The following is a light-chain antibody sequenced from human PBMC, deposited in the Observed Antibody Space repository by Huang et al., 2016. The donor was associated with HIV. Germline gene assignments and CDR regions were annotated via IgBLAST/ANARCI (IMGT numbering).Light chain of an antibody. CDR2: DAS. CDR1: QGVSSD. V-gene: IGKV3D-11*01. CDR3: QQRSNWLT. J-gene: IGKJ4*01. Sequence: EIVLTQSPATLSLSPGERATLSCRASQGVSSDLAWYQQKPGQAPRLLIYDASNRAPGIPARFSGSGPGTDFTLTISSLEPEDFAVYYCQQRSNWLTFGGGTKVEIK.